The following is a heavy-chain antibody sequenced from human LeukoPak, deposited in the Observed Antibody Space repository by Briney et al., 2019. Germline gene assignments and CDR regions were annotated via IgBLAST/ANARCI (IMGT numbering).Heavy chain of an antibody. CDR2: IRYDGSNK. CDR1: GFTFSSYG. V-gene: IGHV3-30*02. Sequence: GGSLRLSCAASGFTFSSYGMHWVRQAPGKGLEWVAFIRYDGSNKYYADSVKGRFTISRDNSKNTLYLQMNSLRAEDTAVYYCAKDRPTVVTRRHYFDYWGQGILVTVSS. D-gene: IGHD4-23*01. J-gene: IGHJ4*02. CDR3: AKDRPTVVTRRHYFDY.